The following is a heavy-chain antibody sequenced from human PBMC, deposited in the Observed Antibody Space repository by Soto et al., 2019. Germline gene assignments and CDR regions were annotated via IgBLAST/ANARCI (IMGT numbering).Heavy chain of an antibody. CDR2: ISGSGGGT. V-gene: IGHV3-23*01. CDR1: GFTFSSYA. Sequence: GGSLRLSCAASGFTFSSYAMSWVRQAPGKGLEWVSSISGSGGGTYYADSVKGRFTFSRGNSKSTLYLQMNSLRAEDTAVYYCEKDLNNSPKPTDYWGQGTLVTVSS. CDR3: EKDLNNSPKPTDY. D-gene: IGHD1-20*01. J-gene: IGHJ4*02.